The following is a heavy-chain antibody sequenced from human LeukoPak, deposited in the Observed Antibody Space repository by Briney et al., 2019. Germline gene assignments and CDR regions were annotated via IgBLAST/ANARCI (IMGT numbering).Heavy chain of an antibody. CDR3: LRHTAATTLDY. V-gene: IGHV4-59*08. Sequence: PSETLSLTCSVSGGSISGYYWSWVRQPPGKGLEWVGYIAYSGTTYYNPSLRSRVTISVDTPKNQFPLRLSPVTAADTAVYYCLRHTAATTLDYWGQGTLVTVSS. CDR1: GGSISGYY. CDR2: IAYSGTT. D-gene: IGHD2-15*01. J-gene: IGHJ4*02.